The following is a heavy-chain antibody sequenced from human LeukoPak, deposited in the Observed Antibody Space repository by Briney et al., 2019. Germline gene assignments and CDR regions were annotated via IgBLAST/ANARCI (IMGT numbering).Heavy chain of an antibody. CDR2: IYSGDNT. J-gene: IGHJ4*02. D-gene: IGHD6-6*01. CDR1: GFTVSSNY. V-gene: IGHV3-66*01. Sequence: PGGSLRLSCAASGFTVSSNYMSWVRQAPGKGLEWVSIIYSGDNTYYADSVKGRFTISRDNSKNTLYLQKNSLRAEDTAVYYCARGKGSSSPYYFDYWGQGTLVTVSS. CDR3: ARGKGSSSPYYFDY.